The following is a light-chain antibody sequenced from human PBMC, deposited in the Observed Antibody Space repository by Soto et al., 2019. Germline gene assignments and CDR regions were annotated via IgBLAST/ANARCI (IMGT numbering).Light chain of an antibody. J-gene: IGKJ3*01. CDR3: QHYGNSPPSVT. V-gene: IGKV3-20*01. CDR1: QSMGSN. Sequence: EIVMTQSPATMSVSPGERATLSCRASQSMGSNVAWYQQKPGQAPRLLIYGASSRATGIPDRFSGSGSGTDFTLTINRLEPEDFAVYYCQHYGNSPPSVTFGPGTKVDIK. CDR2: GAS.